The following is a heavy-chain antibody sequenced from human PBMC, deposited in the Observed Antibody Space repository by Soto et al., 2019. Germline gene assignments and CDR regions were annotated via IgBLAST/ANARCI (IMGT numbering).Heavy chain of an antibody. D-gene: IGHD3-10*01. CDR3: ARRRYYGSGSYKKKAIDY. CDR1: GGSISSSSFH. J-gene: IGHJ4*02. Sequence: SETLSLTCTVSGGSISSSSFHWGWIRQPPGKGLEWIGSIYYSGSTYYSPSLKSRVTISVDTSKNQFSLKLSSVTAADTAVYYCARRRYYGSGSYKKKAIDYWGQGTLVTVSS. V-gene: IGHV4-39*01. CDR2: IYYSGST.